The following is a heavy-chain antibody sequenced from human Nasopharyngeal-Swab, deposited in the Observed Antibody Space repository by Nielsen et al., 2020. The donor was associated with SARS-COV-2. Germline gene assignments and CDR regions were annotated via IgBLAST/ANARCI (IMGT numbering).Heavy chain of an antibody. CDR2: IYSGGST. D-gene: IGHD3-22*01. CDR3: ASRRGTYYYDSSGYYYNWYFDL. CDR1: GFTFSDYY. Sequence: GEYPKIPCAASGFTFSDYYFDWVRQAPGKGLEWVSVIYSGGSTYYADSVKGRFTISRDNSKNTLYLQMNSLRAEDTAVYYCASRRGTYYYDSSGYYYNWYFDLWGRGTLVTVSS. J-gene: IGHJ2*01. V-gene: IGHV3-66*01.